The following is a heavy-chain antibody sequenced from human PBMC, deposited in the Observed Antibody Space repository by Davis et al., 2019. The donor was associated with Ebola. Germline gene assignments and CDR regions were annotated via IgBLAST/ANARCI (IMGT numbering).Heavy chain of an antibody. J-gene: IGHJ4*02. Sequence: GESLKISCAASGFTFSSYGMHWVRQAPGKGLEWVAVIWYDGSNKYYADSVKGRFTISRDNSKNTLYLQMNSLRVDDTAVYYCARGESIASRQTHFLGYWGQGTLVTVSS. CDR2: IWYDGSNK. V-gene: IGHV3-33*01. D-gene: IGHD6-6*01. CDR1: GFTFSSYG. CDR3: ARGESIASRQTHFLGY.